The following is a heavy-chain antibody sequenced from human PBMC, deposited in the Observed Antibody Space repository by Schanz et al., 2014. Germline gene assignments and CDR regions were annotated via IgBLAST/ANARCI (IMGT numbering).Heavy chain of an antibody. CDR3: AKDPSYGSDWVKYLDH. V-gene: IGHV3-11*01. CDR1: GFIFNDYY. CDR2: ISRDGTTS. D-gene: IGHD1-26*01. J-gene: IGHJ4*02. Sequence: QVQLVESGGGLVKPGGSLRLSCAASGFIFNDYYMNWIRPAPGKGLEWLSYISRDGTTSYYADSVKGRFTISRDNAKNSLYLEMTSLRGEDTAVYYCAKDPSYGSDWVKYLDHWGQGTLVTVSS.